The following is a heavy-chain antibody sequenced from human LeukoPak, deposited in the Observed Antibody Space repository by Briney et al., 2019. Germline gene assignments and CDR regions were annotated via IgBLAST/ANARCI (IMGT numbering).Heavy chain of an antibody. CDR1: GGSISSDDYY. V-gene: IGHV4-31*03. CDR3: ARGSDWNLGY. Sequence: SETLALTCTVSGGSISSDDYYWNWIRQPPGKGLEWIGYIYYSGSTYYNPSLKSRVTISVDTSKKQFSLKLTSVTAADTAVYYCARGSDWNLGYWGQGTLVTVSS. CDR2: IYYSGST. D-gene: IGHD1-1*01. J-gene: IGHJ4*02.